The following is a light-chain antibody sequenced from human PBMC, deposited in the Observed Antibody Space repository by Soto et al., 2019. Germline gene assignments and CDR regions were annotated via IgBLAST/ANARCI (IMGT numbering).Light chain of an antibody. CDR2: DVS. Sequence: QSALTQPASVSGSPGQSITISCSGTSSDIGGFNFVSWYQQHPCKAPKLIIFDVSDRPSGVSDRFSGSKSGTTASLTISGLQAEAEADYYCSSFRRGNTEVVFGGGTKLTVL. J-gene: IGLJ3*02. CDR3: SSFRRGNTEVV. CDR1: SSDIGGFNF. V-gene: IGLV2-14*03.